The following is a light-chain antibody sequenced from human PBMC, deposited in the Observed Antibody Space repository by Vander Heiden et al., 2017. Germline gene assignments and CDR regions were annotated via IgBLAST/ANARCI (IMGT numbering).Light chain of an antibody. CDR2: DAS. CDR1: QDISNY. CDR3: HQYDTLALT. Sequence: DIQMTQSPSSLSASVGDRVTITCQASQDISNYLNWYQQKPGKAPKLLIYDASNLETAVPSRFSASRSGTDFTFTISSLQPEDITTYYCHQYDTLALTFGGGTKVELK. V-gene: IGKV1-33*01. J-gene: IGKJ4*01.